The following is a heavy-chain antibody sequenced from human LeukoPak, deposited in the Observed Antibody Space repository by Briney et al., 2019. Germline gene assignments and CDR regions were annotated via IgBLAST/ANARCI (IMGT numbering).Heavy chain of an antibody. CDR3: ARGHPVLRYFDWSPGGDY. V-gene: IGHV4-34*01. J-gene: IGHJ4*02. CDR2: INHSGST. CDR1: GGSFSGYY. D-gene: IGHD3-9*01. Sequence: SETLSLTCAVYGGSFSGYYWSWIRQPPGKGLEWIGEINHSGSTNYNPSLKSRVTISVDTSKNQFSLKLSSVTAVDTAVYYCARGHPVLRYFDWSPGGDYWGQGTLVTVSS.